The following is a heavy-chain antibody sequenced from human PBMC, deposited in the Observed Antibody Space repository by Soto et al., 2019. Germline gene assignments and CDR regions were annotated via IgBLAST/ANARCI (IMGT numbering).Heavy chain of an antibody. CDR3: AKQAFYGRSGYYQRAFQH. V-gene: IGHV3-23*01. J-gene: IGHJ1*01. CDR1: GFTFSSYA. D-gene: IGHD3-22*01. CDR2: MSGPGGSI. Sequence: EVQLLESGGGLVQPGGSLRLTCAASGFTFSSYAMGWVRQAPGKGLEWVSSMSGPGGSIYYADSVKGRFTISRDNSKDTVYLQINSLRAEDTAVYYCAKQAFYGRSGYYQRAFQHWGQGTLITVSS.